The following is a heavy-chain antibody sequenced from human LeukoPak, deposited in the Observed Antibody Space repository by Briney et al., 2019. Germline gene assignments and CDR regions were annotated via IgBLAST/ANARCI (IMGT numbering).Heavy chain of an antibody. CDR2: IIPIFGTA. J-gene: IGHJ6*02. CDR3: ARDQAYYYGMDV. V-gene: IGHV1-69*13. CDR1: GGTFISYA. Sequence: GASVKVSCKASGGTFISYAISWVRQAPGQGLEWMGGIIPIFGTANYAQKFQGRVTITADESTSTAYMELSSLRSEDTAVYYCARDQAYYYGMDVWGQGTTVTVSS.